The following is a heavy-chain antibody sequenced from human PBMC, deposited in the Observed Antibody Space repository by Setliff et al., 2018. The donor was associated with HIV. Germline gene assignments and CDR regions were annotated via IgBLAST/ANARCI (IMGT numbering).Heavy chain of an antibody. CDR2: INPNSGGT. CDR1: GYTFTGYY. D-gene: IGHD3-3*01. V-gene: IGHV1-2*02. Sequence: ASVKVSCKASGYTFTGYYMHWVRQAPGQGLEWMGWINPNSGGTNYAQKFQGRVTMNRDTSISTAYMELSRLRSDDTAVCYCARAIGITIFGVVRDAFDIWG. CDR3: ARAIGITIFGVVRDAFDI. J-gene: IGHJ3*02.